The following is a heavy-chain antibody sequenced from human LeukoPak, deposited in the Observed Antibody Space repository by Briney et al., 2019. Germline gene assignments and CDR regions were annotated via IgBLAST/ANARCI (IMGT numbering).Heavy chain of an antibody. V-gene: IGHV1-24*01. J-gene: IGHJ4*02. CDR3: ATGYNWSCGY. D-gene: IGHD1-1*01. Sequence: ASVKVSCKVSGYTLTELSMHWVRQAPGKGLEGMGGFDPEDGETIYAQKFQGRVTMTEDTSTDTAYMELSSLRSEDTAVYYCATGYNWSCGYWFQGTLVTVSS. CDR2: FDPEDGET. CDR1: GYTLTELS.